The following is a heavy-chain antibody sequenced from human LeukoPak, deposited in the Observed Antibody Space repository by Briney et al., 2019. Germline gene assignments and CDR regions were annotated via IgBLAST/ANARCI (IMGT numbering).Heavy chain of an antibody. J-gene: IGHJ4*02. CDR3: ASSVGFWSGYYSAYYFDY. CDR2: ISGSGGNT. V-gene: IGHV3-23*01. CDR1: GFTFSNYA. Sequence: GGSLRLSCVASGFTFSNYAMSWVRQAPGKGLEWVSAISGSGGNTYYADSVTGRFTISRDNSKNTLYLQMNSLRAEDTAVYYCASSVGFWSGYYSAYYFDYWGQGTLVTVSS. D-gene: IGHD3-3*01.